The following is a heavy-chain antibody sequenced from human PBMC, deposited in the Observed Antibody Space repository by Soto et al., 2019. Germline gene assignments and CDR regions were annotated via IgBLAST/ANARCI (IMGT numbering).Heavy chain of an antibody. D-gene: IGHD1-7*01. V-gene: IGHV4-31*03. J-gene: IGHJ4*02. CDR3: ARVNWNYKRTVGY. CDR2: IYYSGST. CDR1: GGSISSGSYY. Sequence: PSETLSLTCTVSGGSISSGSYYWSWIRQHPGKGLEWIGYIYYSGSTYYNPSLKSRVTISVDTSKNQFSLKLSSVTAADTAVYYCARVNWNYKRTVGYWGQGTLVTVSS.